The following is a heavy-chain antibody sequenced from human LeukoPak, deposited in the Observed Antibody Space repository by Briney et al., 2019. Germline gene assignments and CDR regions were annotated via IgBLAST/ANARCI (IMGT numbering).Heavy chain of an antibody. J-gene: IGHJ4*02. CDR2: ISGSGGST. CDR1: GFTLSSYA. CDR3: AKGPQVGSGYHPDS. D-gene: IGHD3-22*01. Sequence: QPGGSLRLSCVVSGFTLSSYAMTWVRQAPGKGLEWVSAISGSGGSTYYADSVKGRVSISRDNSKNTLYLQMNSLRVDDTAVYYCAKGPQVGSGYHPDSWGRGTLVTVSS. V-gene: IGHV3-23*01.